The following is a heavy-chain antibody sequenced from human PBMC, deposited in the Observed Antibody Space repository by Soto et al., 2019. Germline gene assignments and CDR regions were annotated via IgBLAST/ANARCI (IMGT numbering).Heavy chain of an antibody. D-gene: IGHD3-3*01. V-gene: IGHV3-15*01. CDR2: RSKTEGGTT. J-gene: IGHJ4*02. Sequence: RSKTEGGTTDYAEPVKGRFAISRDDSNNMVYLQMNSLRAEDTAVYYCARAISAFDYWGQGTLVTVSS. CDR3: ARAISAFDY.